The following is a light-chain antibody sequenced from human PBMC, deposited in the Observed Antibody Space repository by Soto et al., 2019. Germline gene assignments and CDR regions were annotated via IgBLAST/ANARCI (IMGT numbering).Light chain of an antibody. J-gene: IGLJ2*01. Sequence: QSVLTQPRSVSGSPGQSVTISCTGTSSDVGGYNYVSWYQQHPGKAPKLMIYDVSKRPSGVPDRFSGSKSGNTASLTFSGLQAEDEADYYCCSYAGSYIFVFGGGTKLTVL. V-gene: IGLV2-11*01. CDR2: DVS. CDR3: CSYAGSYIFV. CDR1: SSDVGGYNY.